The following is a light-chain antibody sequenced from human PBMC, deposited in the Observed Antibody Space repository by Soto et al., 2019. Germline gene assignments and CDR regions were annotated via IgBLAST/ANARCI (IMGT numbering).Light chain of an antibody. CDR3: QQFSNTLFT. CDR2: GAS. V-gene: IGKV3-20*01. J-gene: IGKJ3*01. Sequence: IVLTQSPGTLSLSPGERATLSCRASQSVSSSYFAWYQQKPGQAPRLLIYGASSRATGIPDRFSGSGSGTDFTLTISRLEPEDFAVYYCQQFSNTLFTFGPGTKVDIK. CDR1: QSVSSSY.